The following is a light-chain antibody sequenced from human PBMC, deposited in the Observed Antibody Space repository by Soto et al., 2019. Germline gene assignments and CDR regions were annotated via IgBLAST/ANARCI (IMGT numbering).Light chain of an antibody. CDR1: QTISSW. CDR2: DDS. V-gene: IGKV1-5*01. Sequence: DIQMTQSPSTLSASVGYRVTITCRASQTISSWLAWYQQKPGKATKLLIYDDSTLESGVTSRFSGSGSETDFTLTIRGLQPDDFATYDCQQYTSFSRTVGQWTKVELK. J-gene: IGKJ1*01. CDR3: QQYTSFSRT.